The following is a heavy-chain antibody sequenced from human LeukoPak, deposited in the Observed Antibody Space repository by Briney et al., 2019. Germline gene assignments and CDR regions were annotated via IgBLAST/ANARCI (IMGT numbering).Heavy chain of an antibody. CDR1: GGSVNGYY. Sequence: KSSETLSLTCTVSGGSVNGYYWNWIRQAPGKGLEWIGFIHYSGLTVYSPSLQSRVSMSVDTSRNQFSLDLSSVTAADTALYYCARDPPEDEWNSLDSWGQGILVTVPS. J-gene: IGHJ4*02. D-gene: IGHD1-7*01. V-gene: IGHV4-59*02. CDR3: ARDPPEDEWNSLDS. CDR2: IHYSGLT.